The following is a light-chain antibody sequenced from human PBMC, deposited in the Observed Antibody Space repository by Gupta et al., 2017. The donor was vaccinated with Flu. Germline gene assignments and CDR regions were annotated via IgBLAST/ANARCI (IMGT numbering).Light chain of an antibody. CDR2: QDS. CDR3: QAWDSSTAV. CDR1: KLGDKY. J-gene: IGLJ1*01. Sequence: SYELTQPPSVSVSPGQTASITCSGDKLGDKYACWYQQKPGQSPVLVIYQDSKRPSGIPERFSGSNSGNTATLTISGTQAMDEADYYCQAWDSSTAVFGTGTKVTVI. V-gene: IGLV3-1*01.